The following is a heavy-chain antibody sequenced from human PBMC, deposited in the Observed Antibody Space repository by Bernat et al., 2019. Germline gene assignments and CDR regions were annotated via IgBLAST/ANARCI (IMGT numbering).Heavy chain of an antibody. D-gene: IGHD6-13*01. J-gene: IGHJ6*02. CDR2: ISYDGSNK. CDR3: ARDLALGSSWYYYYYGMDV. Sequence: QVQLVESGGGVVQPGRSLRLSCAASGFTFSSYGMHWVRQAPGKGLEWVAVISYDGSNKYYADSVKGRFTISRDNSKNTLYLQMNSLRAEDTAVYYCARDLALGSSWYYYYYGMDVWGQGTTVTVSS. V-gene: IGHV3-30*03. CDR1: GFTFSSYG.